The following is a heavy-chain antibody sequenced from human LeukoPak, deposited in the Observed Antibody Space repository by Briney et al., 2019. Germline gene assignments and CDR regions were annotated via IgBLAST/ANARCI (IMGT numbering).Heavy chain of an antibody. Sequence: GGSLRLSCAASGFTFSSYWMSWVRQAPGKGLERVANIKQDGSEKYYVDSVKGRFTISRGNAKNSLYLQMNSLRAEDTAVYYCARDGPREYQLLYYFDYWGQGTLVTVSS. CDR2: IKQDGSEK. CDR1: GFTFSSYW. J-gene: IGHJ4*02. V-gene: IGHV3-7*03. CDR3: ARDGPREYQLLYYFDY. D-gene: IGHD2-2*01.